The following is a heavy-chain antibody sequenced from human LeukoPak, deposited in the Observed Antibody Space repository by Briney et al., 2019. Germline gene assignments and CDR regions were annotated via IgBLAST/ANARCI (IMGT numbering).Heavy chain of an antibody. J-gene: IGHJ4*02. CDR3: ARDLTSPDIVVVPAAMPAY. Sequence: SVKVSCKASGGTFSSYAISWVRQAPGRGLEWMGRIIPILGIANYAQKFQGRVTITADKSTSTAYMELSSLRSEDTAVYYCARDLTSPDIVVVPAAMPAYWGQGTLVTVSS. CDR2: IIPILGIA. CDR1: GGTFSSYA. V-gene: IGHV1-69*04. D-gene: IGHD2-2*01.